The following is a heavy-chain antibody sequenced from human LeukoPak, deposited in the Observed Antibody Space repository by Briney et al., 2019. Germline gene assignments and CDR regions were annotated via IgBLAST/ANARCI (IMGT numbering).Heavy chain of an antibody. J-gene: IGHJ6*03. Sequence: PGGSLRLSCAASGFTFSSYGMHWVRQAPGKGLEWVANIKQDGSEKYYVDSVKGRFTISRDNAKNSLYLQMNSLRAEDTAVYYCAVLEDIVVVPAAILGLGYMDVWGKGTTVTVSS. CDR2: IKQDGSEK. V-gene: IGHV3-7*01. CDR3: AVLEDIVVVPAAILGLGYMDV. CDR1: GFTFSSYG. D-gene: IGHD2-2*02.